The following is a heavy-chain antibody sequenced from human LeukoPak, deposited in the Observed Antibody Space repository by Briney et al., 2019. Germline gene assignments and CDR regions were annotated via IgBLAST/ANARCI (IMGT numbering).Heavy chain of an antibody. V-gene: IGHV4-34*01. J-gene: IGHJ5*01. CDR1: GGSFSGYY. CDR2: INHSGST. CDR3: ARGSPVGYCSSTSCYTNWFDS. D-gene: IGHD2-2*02. Sequence: SETLSLTCAVYGGSFSGYYWSWIRQPPGKGLEWIGEINHSGSTNYNPSLKSRVTISVDTSKNQFSLKLSSVTAADTAVYYCARGSPVGYCSSTSCYTNWFDSWGQGTLVTVSS.